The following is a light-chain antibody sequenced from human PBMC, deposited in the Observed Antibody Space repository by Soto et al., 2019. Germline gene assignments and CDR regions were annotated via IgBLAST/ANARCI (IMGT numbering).Light chain of an antibody. CDR3: HQYDNAPQT. Sequence: EILFTQSPATLSLSPGERATLSCRASQTLRRTYIAWYQQKPGQAPRVLIYGASKRDTGIPDRFSGSGSGTDFSLTISSLEPEDFEVYYCHQYDNAPQTYGQGTKVDIK. V-gene: IGKV3-20*01. CDR1: QTLRRTY. J-gene: IGKJ2*01. CDR2: GAS.